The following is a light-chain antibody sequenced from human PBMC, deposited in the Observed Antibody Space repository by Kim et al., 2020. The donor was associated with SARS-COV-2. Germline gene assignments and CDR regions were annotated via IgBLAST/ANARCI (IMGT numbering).Light chain of an antibody. CDR2: EVS. Sequence: GQSVTIPCTGTSSDVGGYNYVSWYQQHPGKAPKLMIYEVSKRPSGVPDRFSGSKSGNTASLTVSGLQAEDEADYYCNSYAGSYNWVFGGGTKLTVL. CDR1: SSDVGGYNY. J-gene: IGLJ3*02. V-gene: IGLV2-8*01. CDR3: NSYAGSYNWV.